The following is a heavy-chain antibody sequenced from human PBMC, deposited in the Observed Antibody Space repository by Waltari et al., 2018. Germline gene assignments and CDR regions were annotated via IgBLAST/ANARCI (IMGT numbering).Heavy chain of an antibody. Sequence: QVQLVQSGAEVTKPGSSVKVSCKASGGTFSSYAISWVRQAPGQGLEWMGGIIPIFGTANYAQKFQGRVTITADESTSTAYMELSSLRSEDTAVYYCARDLWMMGSSSGWHRDYWGQGTLVTVSS. CDR3: ARDLWMMGSSSGWHRDY. V-gene: IGHV1-69*01. J-gene: IGHJ4*02. CDR2: IIPIFGTA. D-gene: IGHD6-19*01. CDR1: GGTFSSYA.